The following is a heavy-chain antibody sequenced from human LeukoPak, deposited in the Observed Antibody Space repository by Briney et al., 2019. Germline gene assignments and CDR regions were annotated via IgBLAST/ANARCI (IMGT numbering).Heavy chain of an antibody. V-gene: IGHV3-21*01. CDR1: GFTFSSYS. CDR3: ASAERYYDFWRASYYYYGMDV. J-gene: IGHJ6*02. D-gene: IGHD3-3*01. Sequence: GGTLRLSCAASGFTFSSYSMNGVRQAPGKGLEGVSSISSSRSYIYYADSVKGRFTISRDNAKNSLYLQMNSLRAEDTAVYYCASAERYYDFWRASYYYYGMDVWGQGTTVTVSS. CDR2: ISSSRSYI.